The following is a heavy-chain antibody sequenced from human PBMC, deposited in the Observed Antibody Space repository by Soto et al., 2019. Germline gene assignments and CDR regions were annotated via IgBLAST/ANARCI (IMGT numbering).Heavy chain of an antibody. J-gene: IGHJ4*02. CDR3: ARVGNYEGVY. D-gene: IGHD4-4*01. CDR1: GGSLSRGEYY. Sequence: QVQLQESASGLVKPSGTLSLTCTVSGGSLSRGEYYWTWIRQPPGKGLEWIGYIYDTGSTSYNPSLKSRVTITMDTSKIQLSLKLRSVTAADTAVYYCARVGNYEGVYWGQGTLVTVSS. CDR2: IYDTGST. V-gene: IGHV4-61*08.